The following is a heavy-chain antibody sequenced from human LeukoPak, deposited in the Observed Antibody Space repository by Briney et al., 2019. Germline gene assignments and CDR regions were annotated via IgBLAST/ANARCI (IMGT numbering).Heavy chain of an antibody. J-gene: IGHJ3*02. CDR1: GFTFSSYA. Sequence: GGSLRLSCAASGFTFSSYAMHWVRQAPGKGLEWVAVISYDGSNKYYADSVKGRFTISRDNSKNTLYLQMNSLRAEDTAVYYCAKDSSVKWELGDDAFDIWGQGTMVTVSS. CDR2: ISYDGSNK. D-gene: IGHD1-26*01. V-gene: IGHV3-30-3*01. CDR3: AKDSSVKWELGDDAFDI.